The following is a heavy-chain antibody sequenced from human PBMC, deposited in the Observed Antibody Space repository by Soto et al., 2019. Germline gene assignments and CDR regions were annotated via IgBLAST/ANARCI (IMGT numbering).Heavy chain of an antibody. V-gene: IGHV3-30*02. D-gene: IGHD6-13*01. CDR3: AKDQGIAASHGVD. J-gene: IGHJ3*01. Sequence: GGSLRLSYAASGFTFSSYGMHWVRQAPGKGLEWVAVIWYDGSNKYYADSVEGRFTISRDNSKNTVYLQMNSLRAEDTALYYCAKDQGIAASHGVDWGQGTMVTVSS. CDR1: GFTFSSYG. CDR2: IWYDGSNK.